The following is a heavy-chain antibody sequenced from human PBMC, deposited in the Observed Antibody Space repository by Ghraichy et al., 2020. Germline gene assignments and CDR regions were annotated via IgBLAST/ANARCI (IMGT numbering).Heavy chain of an antibody. Sequence: GGSLRLSCAASGFNFSSYSINWVRQAPGKGLEWVTYISGSSRTINYADSVKGRFTVSRDNAENSVYLRLNSLRAEDTAVYYCATVGRSYSENYYYHGMDVWGQGTTVTVSS. CDR3: ATVGRSYSENYYYHGMDV. CDR1: GFNFSSYS. CDR2: ISGSSRTI. J-gene: IGHJ6*02. V-gene: IGHV3-48*01. D-gene: IGHD1-26*01.